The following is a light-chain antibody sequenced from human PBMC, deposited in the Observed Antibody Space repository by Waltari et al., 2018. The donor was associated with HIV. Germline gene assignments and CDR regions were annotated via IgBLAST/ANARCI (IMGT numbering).Light chain of an antibody. CDR1: PGIRNN. CDR3: LQYNSFPRT. V-gene: IGKV1-17*01. J-gene: IGKJ1*01. CDR2: AAS. Sequence: DIQMTQSPSSLSASVGDRVTITCRASPGIRNNLGWFQQKPGKPPKRLLFAASSLQGVVPSRFSGSRSWTEFTLPVSSLQPKDFATYFCLQYNSFPRTFGQGTKVEIK.